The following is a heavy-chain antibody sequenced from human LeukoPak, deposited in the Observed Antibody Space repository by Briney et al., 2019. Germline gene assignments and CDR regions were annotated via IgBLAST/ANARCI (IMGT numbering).Heavy chain of an antibody. CDR3: ARYGGHTDFDY. D-gene: IGHD4-23*01. CDR2: THPNNGGT. J-gene: IGHJ4*02. V-gene: IGHV1-2*02. Sequence: GASVKVSCKASGGTFSSYAISWVRQAPGQGLEWMGWTHPNNGGTTYAQKFQGRVTMTRDTSINTAYMELNSVTSHDTAVYYCARYGGHTDFDYWGQGTLVTVSS. CDR1: GGTFSSYA.